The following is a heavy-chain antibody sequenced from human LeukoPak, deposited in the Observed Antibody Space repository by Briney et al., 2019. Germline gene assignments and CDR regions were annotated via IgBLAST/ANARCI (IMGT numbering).Heavy chain of an antibody. Sequence: GGSLRLSCAASGFAFSNYAMSWVRQAPGKGLEWASAISGSGGSTYYADSVKGRFTISRDNTKNTLYLQMNSLRAEDTAVYYCAKAKDAFDIWGQGTMVTVSS. CDR3: AKAKDAFDI. J-gene: IGHJ3*02. CDR2: ISGSGGST. CDR1: GFAFSNYA. V-gene: IGHV3-23*01.